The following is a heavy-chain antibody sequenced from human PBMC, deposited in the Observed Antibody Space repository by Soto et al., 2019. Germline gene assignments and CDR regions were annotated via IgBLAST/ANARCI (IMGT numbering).Heavy chain of an antibody. CDR1: GFTFSSYG. CDR3: AKDLGSWYFDY. J-gene: IGHJ4*02. D-gene: IGHD6-13*01. Sequence: QVQLVESGGGVVQPERSLRLSCAASGFTFSSYGMHWVRQAPGKGLEWVAVISYDGSNKYYADSVKGRFTISRDNSKNTLYLQMNSLRAEDTAVYYCAKDLGSWYFDYWGQGTLVTVSS. V-gene: IGHV3-30*18. CDR2: ISYDGSNK.